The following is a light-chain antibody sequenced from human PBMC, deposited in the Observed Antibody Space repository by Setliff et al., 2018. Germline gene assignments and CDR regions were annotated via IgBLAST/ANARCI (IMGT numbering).Light chain of an antibody. CDR3: SSYISSSTFV. J-gene: IGLJ1*01. CDR2: DVS. CDR1: SSDVGGYNY. Sequence: QSVLTQPASVSGSPGQSITISCTGTSSDVGGYNYVSWYQQHPGKAPKLMIYDVSKRPSAVSNRFSGSKSGNTASLTISGLQAEDEADYYCSSYISSSTFVFGTGTKVTV. V-gene: IGLV2-14*01.